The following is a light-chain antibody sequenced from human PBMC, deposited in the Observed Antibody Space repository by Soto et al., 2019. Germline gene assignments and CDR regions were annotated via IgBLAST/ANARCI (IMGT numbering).Light chain of an antibody. J-gene: IGKJ1*01. CDR1: QTVTRN. Sequence: EIVLTQSPGTLSLSPGERATLSCRASQTVTRNYLAWHQQKPGQTPGLLVYGASTRATGIPARFSGSGSGTEFTLTISSLQSEDFAVYYCQQYNNWPRTFGQGTKV. CDR2: GAS. CDR3: QQYNNWPRT. V-gene: IGKV3-15*01.